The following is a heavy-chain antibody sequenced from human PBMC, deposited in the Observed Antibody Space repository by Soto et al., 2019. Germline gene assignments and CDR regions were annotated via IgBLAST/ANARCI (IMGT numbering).Heavy chain of an antibody. CDR3: AREKLRYFDWFDY. J-gene: IGHJ4*02. V-gene: IGHV3-48*03. CDR1: GFTFSSYE. D-gene: IGHD3-9*01. Sequence: GGSLRLSRAASGFTFSSYEMNWVRQAPGKGLEWVSYISSSGSTIYYADSVKGRFTISRDNAKNSLYLQMNSLRAEDTAVYYCAREKLRYFDWFDYWGQGTLVTVSS. CDR2: ISSSGSTI.